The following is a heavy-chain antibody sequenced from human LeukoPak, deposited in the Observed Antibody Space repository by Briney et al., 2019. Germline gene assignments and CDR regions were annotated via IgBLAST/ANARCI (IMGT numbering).Heavy chain of an antibody. Sequence: GASVKVSCKASGYTFTSDDINWVRQATGQGLEWMGWMNPNSGNTGYAQKFQGRVTMTRNTSISTAYMELSSLRSEDTAVYYCARGMWGSYRHNWFDPWGQGTLVTVSS. D-gene: IGHD3-16*02. V-gene: IGHV1-8*01. CDR1: GYTFTSDD. J-gene: IGHJ5*02. CDR2: MNPNSGNT. CDR3: ARGMWGSYRHNWFDP.